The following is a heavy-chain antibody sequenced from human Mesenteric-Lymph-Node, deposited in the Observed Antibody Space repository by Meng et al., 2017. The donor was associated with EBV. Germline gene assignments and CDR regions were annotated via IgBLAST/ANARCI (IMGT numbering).Heavy chain of an antibody. D-gene: IGHD2-2*01. V-gene: IGHV4-38-2*02. Sequence: QVRAAKAGPRTREACDPPVPHWNFSGYSQRGKGLLLGLVRQSPGNGLEWIGSIFHSGTIDYNPSLQGRLTMAVDTSKNQFSLKVRSVTAADTAIYYCARQSLIDLTFSTSVGFVYWGRGTLVTVSS. J-gene: IGHJ4*02. CDR1: GYSQRGKGLL. CDR2: IFHSGTI. CDR3: ARQSLIDLTFSTSVGFVY.